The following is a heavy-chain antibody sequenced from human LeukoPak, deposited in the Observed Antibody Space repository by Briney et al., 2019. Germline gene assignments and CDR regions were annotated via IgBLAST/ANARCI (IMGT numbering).Heavy chain of an antibody. CDR3: TRDSQGSGIYSVDY. V-gene: IGHV3-7*05. CDR1: GFTFSNYW. J-gene: IGHJ4*02. Sequence: PGGSLRLSCAASGFTFSNYWMNWVRQAPGKGLEWVANIKQDGSVKQYVDSVKGRFTISRDNDKNSLYLQMNSLRAEDTAVYYCTRDSQGSGIYSVDYWGQGTLVTVSS. D-gene: IGHD3-10*01. CDR2: IKQDGSVK.